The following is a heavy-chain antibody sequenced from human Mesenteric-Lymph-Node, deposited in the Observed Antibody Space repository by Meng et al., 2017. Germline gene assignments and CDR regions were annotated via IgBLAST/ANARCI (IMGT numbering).Heavy chain of an antibody. D-gene: IGHD6-13*01. J-gene: IGHJ4*02. V-gene: IGHV3-53*01. CDR1: GFTVSSNH. CDR3: ARLGYSSSWYVDY. CDR2: IYRNGST. Sequence: GESLKTSCAASGFTVSSNHMTWVRQAPGKGLEWVSLIYRNGSTYYADSVKGRFTISRDNAKNTLYLQMNSLRAEDTAVYYCARLGYSSSWYVDYWGQGTLVTVSS.